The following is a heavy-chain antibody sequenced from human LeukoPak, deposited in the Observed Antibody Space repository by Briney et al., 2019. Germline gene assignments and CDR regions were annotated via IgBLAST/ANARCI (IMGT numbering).Heavy chain of an antibody. CDR1: GFTFSSYW. Sequence: QTGGSLRLSCAASGFTFSSYWMSWVRQAPGKGLEWVANIKQDGSEKYYVDFVKGRFTISRDNAKNSLYLQMNSLRAEDTAVYYCARLGDFWSGYFYYYYYGMDVWGQGTTVTVSS. CDR3: ARLGDFWSGYFYYYYYGMDV. D-gene: IGHD3-3*01. J-gene: IGHJ6*02. V-gene: IGHV3-7*01. CDR2: IKQDGSEK.